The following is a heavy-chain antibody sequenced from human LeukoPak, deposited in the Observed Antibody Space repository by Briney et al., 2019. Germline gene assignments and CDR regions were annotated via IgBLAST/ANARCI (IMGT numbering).Heavy chain of an antibody. Sequence: GASVKVSCKASGYTFTGYYMHWVRQAPGQGLEWMGWINPNSGGTNYAQKFQGRVTMTRNTSISTAYMELSSLRSEDTAVYYCARADSARAFDIWGQGTMVTVSS. D-gene: IGHD3-10*01. CDR3: ARADSARAFDI. CDR1: GYTFTGYY. J-gene: IGHJ3*02. V-gene: IGHV1-2*02. CDR2: INPNSGGT.